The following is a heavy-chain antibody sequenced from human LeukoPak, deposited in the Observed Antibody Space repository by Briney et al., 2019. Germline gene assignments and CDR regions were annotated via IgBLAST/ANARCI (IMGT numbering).Heavy chain of an antibody. Sequence: PGGSLRLSCAASGFTFSSYAMTWVRQAPGKGLEWVSGISGSGDATWYADSVKGRFTISRDNSKNTVSLQMNSLRPEDTAVYYCAKCSGSSCYAAGAFEYWGHGTLVTVSS. CDR2: ISGSGDAT. V-gene: IGHV3-23*01. CDR3: AKCSGSSCYAAGAFEY. CDR1: GFTFSSYA. J-gene: IGHJ4*01. D-gene: IGHD2-15*01.